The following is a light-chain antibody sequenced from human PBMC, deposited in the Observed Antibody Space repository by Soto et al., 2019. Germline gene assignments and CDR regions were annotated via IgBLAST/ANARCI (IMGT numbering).Light chain of an antibody. CDR1: QGISQY. V-gene: IGKV1-9*01. CDR3: QQVNSYPLT. Sequence: DILLTQSPSLLSASVGDRVTITCRASQGISQYVAWYQQKPGQAPKLLIYAAAVLQGGIPSRFSGTGSATEFILTINGLQPEDFATYYCQQVNSYPLTFGGGTRVEIK. CDR2: AAA. J-gene: IGKJ4*01.